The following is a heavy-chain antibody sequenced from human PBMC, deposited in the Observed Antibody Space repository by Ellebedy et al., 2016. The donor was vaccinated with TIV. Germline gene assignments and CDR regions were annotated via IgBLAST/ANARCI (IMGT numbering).Heavy chain of an antibody. J-gene: IGHJ4*02. CDR1: GFIFSCFG. D-gene: IGHD3-10*01. V-gene: IGHV3-30*02. CDR3: ARDQAYGTGAFSGFDL. CDR2: IWYDGSNA. Sequence: GESLKISCAASGFIFSCFGIHWVRQAPGKGLEWVAIIWYDGSNAYYADSLKGRFTISRDNSKNTLYLQMSSRGAADTAVYYCARDQAYGTGAFSGFDLWGQGILVTVSS.